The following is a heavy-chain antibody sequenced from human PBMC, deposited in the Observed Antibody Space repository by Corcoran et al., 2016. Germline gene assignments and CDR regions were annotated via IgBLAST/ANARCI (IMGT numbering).Heavy chain of an antibody. J-gene: IGHJ4*02. D-gene: IGHD6-19*01. Sequence: QVQLVESGGGVVQPGRSLRLSCAASGFTFSSYGMHWVRQAPGKGLEWVAVISYDGSNKYYADSVKGRFTISRDNSKNTLYLQMNSLRAEDTAVYYCAKGWQWLVLHSFDYWGQGTLVTVSS. CDR1: GFTFSSYG. CDR3: AKGWQWLVLHSFDY. V-gene: IGHV3-30*18. CDR2: ISYDGSNK.